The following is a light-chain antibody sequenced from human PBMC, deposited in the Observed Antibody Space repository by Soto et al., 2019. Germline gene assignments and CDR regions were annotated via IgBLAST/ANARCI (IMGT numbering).Light chain of an antibody. J-gene: IGLJ1*01. CDR1: SSDISGYNY. CDR3: SSYTSSSTYV. CDR2: DVS. V-gene: IGLV2-14*01. Sequence: QSVLTQPASVSGSPGQSITISCTGTSSDISGYNYVSWYQQHPVKSPKLMIYDVSNRPSGVSNRFSGSKSGNTASLTISGLQAEDEADYYCSSYTSSSTYVFGTGTKVTVL.